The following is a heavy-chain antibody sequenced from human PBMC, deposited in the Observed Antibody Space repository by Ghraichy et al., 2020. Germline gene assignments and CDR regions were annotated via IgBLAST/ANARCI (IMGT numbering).Heavy chain of an antibody. V-gene: IGHV3-23*01. CDR3: AKEELLWFGELEGWFDP. Sequence: GGSLRLSCAASGFTFSSYAMSWVRQAPGKGLEWVSAISGSGGSTYYADSVKGRFTISRDNSKNTLYLQMNSLRAEDTAVYYCAKEELLWFGELEGWFDPWGQGTLVTVSS. J-gene: IGHJ5*02. CDR2: ISGSGGST. D-gene: IGHD3-10*01. CDR1: GFTFSSYA.